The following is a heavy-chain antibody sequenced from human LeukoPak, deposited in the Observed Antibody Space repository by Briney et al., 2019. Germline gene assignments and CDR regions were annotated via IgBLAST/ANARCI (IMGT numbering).Heavy chain of an antibody. D-gene: IGHD2-2*01. Sequence: ASVKVSCKASGDTFSSYAISWLRQAPGQGLEWMGGINPNSGGTKCSQKFQGRVTMTRDTSISTAYMELGSLRSDDTAVYYCARFQYCSDTSCYGSSWFDPWGQGTLVTVSS. CDR2: INPNSGGT. V-gene: IGHV1-2*02. CDR1: GDTFSSYA. CDR3: ARFQYCSDTSCYGSSWFDP. J-gene: IGHJ5*02.